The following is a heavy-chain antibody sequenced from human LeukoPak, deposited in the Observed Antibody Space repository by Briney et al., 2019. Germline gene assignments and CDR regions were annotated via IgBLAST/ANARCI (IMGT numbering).Heavy chain of an antibody. D-gene: IGHD2-15*01. V-gene: IGHV1-18*01. CDR3: ARAIGCSGGSCYYNWFDP. Sequence: GASVKVSCKTSGYTYTNYGLSWVRQAPGQGLEWMGWISAYNGNTNYAQKFQGRVTMTRDTSISTAYMELSRLRSDDTAVYYCARAIGCSGGSCYYNWFDPWGQGTLVTVSS. CDR1: GYTYTNYG. CDR2: ISAYNGNT. J-gene: IGHJ5*02.